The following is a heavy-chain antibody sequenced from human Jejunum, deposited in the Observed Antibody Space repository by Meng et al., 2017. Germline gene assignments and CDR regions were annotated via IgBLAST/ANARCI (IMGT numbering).Heavy chain of an antibody. Sequence: QVQLQESGPGLGRPSGALSLTCAVSGGFSSIYWWSWLRQPPGKGLEWIGEMHQSGSSNYNPSLKSRLTMSVDESKNHFSLKLNSVTAADTAVYYCARGWKYAWFNWGQGTLVTVSS. CDR2: MHQSGSS. V-gene: IGHV4-4*02. CDR1: GGFSSIYW. D-gene: IGHD1-7*01. J-gene: IGHJ4*02. CDR3: ARGWKYAWFN.